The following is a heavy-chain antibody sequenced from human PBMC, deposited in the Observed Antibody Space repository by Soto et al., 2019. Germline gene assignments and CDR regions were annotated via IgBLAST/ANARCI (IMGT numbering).Heavy chain of an antibody. V-gene: IGHV1-69*12. Sequence: QVQLVQSGAEVKKPASSVKVSCKASGSTFSSYAISWVRQAPGQGLEWMGGIIPIFGTAIHARKFQGRVTITADESTSAAYMELSSLRSGDTAVYYCARMGTIVAEMDVWGQGTTVTVSS. CDR3: ARMGTIVAEMDV. CDR1: GSTFSSYA. D-gene: IGHD1-1*01. J-gene: IGHJ6*02. CDR2: IIPIFGTA.